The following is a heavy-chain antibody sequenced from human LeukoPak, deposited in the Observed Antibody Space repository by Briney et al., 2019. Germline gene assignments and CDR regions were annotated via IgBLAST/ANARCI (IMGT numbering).Heavy chain of an antibody. Sequence: SETLSLTCTVSGGSISSYYWSWIRQPPGKGLEWIGYIYSSGSTNYNPSLKSRVTMSVDTSKNQFSLKLSSVTAADTAVYYCARAGYDPHFDYWGQGTLVTVSS. CDR3: ARAGYDPHFDY. D-gene: IGHD5-12*01. J-gene: IGHJ4*02. CDR1: GGSISSYY. CDR2: IYSSGST. V-gene: IGHV4-4*09.